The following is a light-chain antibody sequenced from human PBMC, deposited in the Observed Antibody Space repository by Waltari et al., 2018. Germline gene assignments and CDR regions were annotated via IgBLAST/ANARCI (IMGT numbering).Light chain of an antibody. CDR1: VLAKRY. CDR2: KDS. Sequence: SYELTHPSSVSVSPGQTARITCSGDVLAKRYTRWFQQKPGQAPVLVIYKDSERPSGIPGRCSGSSSGTRVTLTISGAQVEDEADYYCYSVDDNKRVFSGGTKLTVL. J-gene: IGLJ2*01. CDR3: YSVDDNKRV. V-gene: IGLV3-27*01.